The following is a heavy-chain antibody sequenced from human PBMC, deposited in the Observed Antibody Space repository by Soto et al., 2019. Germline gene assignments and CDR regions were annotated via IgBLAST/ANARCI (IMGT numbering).Heavy chain of an antibody. Sequence: EVQLVQSGAEVKKPGESLRISCQTSGYNFTKYWISWVRQMPGKGLEWMGKIDPRDSYSNHSPSFRGHVTISVDKSISTAYLQWNSLKASDTAMYYCARHRPAYAVDDYGMDVWGQGTTVTASS. V-gene: IGHV5-10-1*03. CDR3: ARHRPAYAVDDYGMDV. D-gene: IGHD2-8*01. CDR1: GYNFTKYW. CDR2: IDPRDSYS. J-gene: IGHJ6*02.